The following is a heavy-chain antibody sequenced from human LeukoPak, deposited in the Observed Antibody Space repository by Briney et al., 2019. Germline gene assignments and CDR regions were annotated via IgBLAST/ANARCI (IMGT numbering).Heavy chain of an antibody. CDR2: ISASGGTT. J-gene: IGHJ5*01. CDR1: GFTFSSYA. V-gene: IGHV3-23*01. CDR3: AKEPREYCSSTSCPNWFDS. Sequence: GGSLILSCAASGFTFSSYAMSWVRQAPGKGLEWVSAISASGGTTYYADSVKGRFTISRDNSENTLFLQMNSLRAEDTAVYYCAKEPREYCSSTSCPNWFDSWGQGTLVTVSS. D-gene: IGHD2-2*01.